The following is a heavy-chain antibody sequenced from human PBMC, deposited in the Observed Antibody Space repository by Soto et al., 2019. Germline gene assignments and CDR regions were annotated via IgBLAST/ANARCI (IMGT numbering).Heavy chain of an antibody. CDR1: GYTFSAYY. V-gene: IGHV1-46*03. J-gene: IGHJ6*02. D-gene: IGHD2-2*01. CDR2: INPSSGGT. Sequence: ASVKVSCKASGYTFSAYYMHWVRQAPGQGLEWMGVINPSSGGTSYAQNFQGRVTMTRDTSTSTVYMELSSLRSEDTAVYYCARPGYCSRTTCYTYYYYGLGVWGQGTTVTVSS. CDR3: ARPGYCSRTTCYTYYYYGLGV.